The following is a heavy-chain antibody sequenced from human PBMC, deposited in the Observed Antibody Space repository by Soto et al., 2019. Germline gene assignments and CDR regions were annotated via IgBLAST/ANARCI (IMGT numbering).Heavy chain of an antibody. CDR3: ARGGYYDNVWGKLGHYGLDK. CDR1: GYIFTSYY. V-gene: IGHV1-18*04. CDR2: ISPYDDNT. D-gene: IGHD3-16*01. J-gene: IGHJ6*02. Sequence: ASVKVSCKASGYIFTSYYIAWVRQAPGQGLEWMGCISPYDDNTIYAQRFQGRVSMTADRSTRTVYLDLRSLKSNDTAVYYCARGGYYDNVWGKLGHYGLDKWGQGTSVTVSS.